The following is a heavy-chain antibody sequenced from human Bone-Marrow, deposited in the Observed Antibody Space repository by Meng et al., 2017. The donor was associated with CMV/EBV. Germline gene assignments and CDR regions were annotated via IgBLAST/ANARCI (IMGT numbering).Heavy chain of an antibody. J-gene: IGHJ5*02. D-gene: IGHD2-15*01. V-gene: IGHV1-2*02. CDR2: INPDSGDT. CDR3: ARGRVVAATLGWFDP. CDR1: GYTFTGYY. Sequence: SGYTFTGYYRHWVRQAPGQGLEWMGWINPDSGDTNYAQKFQGRVAMTRDTSISTAYMELSRLRSDDTAVYYCARGRVVAATLGWFDPWGQGTLVTVSS.